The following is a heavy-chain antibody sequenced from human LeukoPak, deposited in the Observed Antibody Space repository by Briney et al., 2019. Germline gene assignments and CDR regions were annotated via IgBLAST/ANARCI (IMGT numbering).Heavy chain of an antibody. Sequence: PGGSLRLSCAASGFTFSSYWMYWVRQAPGKGLVWVSRINSDGSSTTYADSVKGRFTISRDNTKNTLYLQMNGLRVEDTAVYYCARPTAATSLSASFQQWGQGTLVTVSS. CDR2: INSDGSST. J-gene: IGHJ1*01. CDR3: ARPTAATSLSASFQQ. V-gene: IGHV3-74*03. D-gene: IGHD1-26*01. CDR1: GFTFSSYW.